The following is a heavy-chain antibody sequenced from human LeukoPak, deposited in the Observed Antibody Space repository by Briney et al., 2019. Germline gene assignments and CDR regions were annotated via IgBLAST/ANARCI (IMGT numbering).Heavy chain of an antibody. CDR3: AKGAPIAAAGTDNWFDP. D-gene: IGHD6-13*01. V-gene: IGHV3-23*01. CDR1: EFTFSSYA. CDR2: ISGSGDST. J-gene: IGHJ5*02. Sequence: GGSLRLSCAASEFTFSSYAMSWVRQAPGKGLEWVSAISGSGDSTYYADSVKGRFTISRDNSKNTLYLQMNSLRAEDTAVYYCAKGAPIAAAGTDNWFDPWGQGTLVTVSS.